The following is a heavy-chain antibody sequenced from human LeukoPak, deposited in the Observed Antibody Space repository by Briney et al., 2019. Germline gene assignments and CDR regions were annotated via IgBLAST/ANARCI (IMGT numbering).Heavy chain of an antibody. J-gene: IGHJ1*01. CDR3: ARIAAPGLA. Sequence: SEAVSLTCSVSGASIDRSTYYWGWIRQPPGKGLEWIGRVYYSGSTYYNSALKSRVTISVDTSKNQFSLKLYSVTAADTSVYFCARIAAPGLAWGQGTLATVSS. CDR1: GASIDRSTYY. CDR2: VYYSGST. D-gene: IGHD6-25*01. V-gene: IGHV4-39*01.